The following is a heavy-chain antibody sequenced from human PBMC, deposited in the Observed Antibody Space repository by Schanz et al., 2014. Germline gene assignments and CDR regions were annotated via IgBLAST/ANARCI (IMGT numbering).Heavy chain of an antibody. CDR2: ISAYSGNS. Sequence: QVQSGAEVKKPGASVKVSCKASGYTHPFFCVLFFLHSPFQGREWMGWISAYSGNSKYAQKLQGRVTMTTDTSTNTAYMELRSLTSDDTAVYYCARFNSGSHSPPYYYYGMDVWGQGTTVTVSS. CDR1: GYTHPFFC. V-gene: IGHV1-18*01. D-gene: IGHD1-26*01. CDR3: ARFNSGSHSPPYYYYGMDV. J-gene: IGHJ6*02.